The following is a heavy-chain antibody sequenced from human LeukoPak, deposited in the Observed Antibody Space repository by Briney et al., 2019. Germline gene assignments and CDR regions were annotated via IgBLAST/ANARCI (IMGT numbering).Heavy chain of an antibody. Sequence: ASVKVSCKASAGTFSSYAISWVRQAPGQGLEWMGGIIPIFGTANYAQKFQGRVTITADESTSTAYMELSSLRSEDTAVYYCARDRPRDYGFDYWGQGTLVTVSS. D-gene: IGHD4-17*01. CDR2: IIPIFGTA. J-gene: IGHJ4*02. V-gene: IGHV1-69*13. CDR3: ARDRPRDYGFDY. CDR1: AGTFSSYA.